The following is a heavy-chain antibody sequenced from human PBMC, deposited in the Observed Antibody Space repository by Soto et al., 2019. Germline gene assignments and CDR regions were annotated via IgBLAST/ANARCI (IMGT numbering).Heavy chain of an antibody. CDR3: ARGGGLVVVAATSHDDAFDI. V-gene: IGHV1-69*02. J-gene: IGHJ3*02. Sequence: ASVKVSCKASGGTFSSYTISWVRQAPGQGLEWMGRIIPILGIANYAQKFQGRVTITADKSTSTAYMELSSLRSEDTAVYYCARGGGLVVVAATSHDDAFDIWGQGTMVTVSS. CDR2: IIPILGIA. D-gene: IGHD2-15*01. CDR1: GGTFSSYT.